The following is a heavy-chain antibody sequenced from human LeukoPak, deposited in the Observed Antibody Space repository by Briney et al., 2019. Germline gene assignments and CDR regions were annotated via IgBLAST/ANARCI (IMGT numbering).Heavy chain of an antibody. V-gene: IGHV1-69*13. CDR1: GGTFSSYA. CDR3: ARSRHMGLPDY. J-gene: IGHJ4*02. Sequence: SVKVTCKASGGTFSSYAISWVRQAPGQGLEWMGGIIPIFGTANYAQKFQGRVTITADESTSTAYMELSSLRSEDTAVCYCARSRHMGLPDYWGQGTLVTVSS. D-gene: IGHD2-21*01. CDR2: IIPIFGTA.